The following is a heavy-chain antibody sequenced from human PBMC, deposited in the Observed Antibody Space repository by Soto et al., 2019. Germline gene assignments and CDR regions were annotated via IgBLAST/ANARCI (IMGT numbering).Heavy chain of an antibody. CDR2: INPSGGST. CDR1: GYTFTSYY. D-gene: IGHD2-15*01. CDR3: ATYSGGPLYY. J-gene: IGHJ4*02. V-gene: IGHV1-46*01. Sequence: GASVKVSCKASGYTFTSYYMHWVRQAPGQGLEWMGIINPSGGSTSYAQKFQGRVTISRDNAKNSLYLQMNSLRAEDTAVYYCATYSGGPLYYWGQGTLVTVSS.